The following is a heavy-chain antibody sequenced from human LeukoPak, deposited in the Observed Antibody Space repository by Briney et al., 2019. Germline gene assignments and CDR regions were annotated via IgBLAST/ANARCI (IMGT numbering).Heavy chain of an antibody. Sequence: GASVKVSCKASGGTFSSYAISWVRQAPGQGLEWMGGIIPIFGTANYAQKFQGRVTNTADESTSTAYMELSSLRSEDTAVYYCAREIGSGRYYNVYWGQGTLVTVSS. J-gene: IGHJ4*02. CDR1: GGTFSSYA. D-gene: IGHD3-10*01. V-gene: IGHV1-69*13. CDR3: AREIGSGRYYNVY. CDR2: IIPIFGTA.